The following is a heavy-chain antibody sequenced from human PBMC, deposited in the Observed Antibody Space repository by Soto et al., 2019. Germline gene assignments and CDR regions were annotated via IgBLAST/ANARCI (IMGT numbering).Heavy chain of an antibody. CDR3: ARTYCAADCPRRDFDY. D-gene: IGHD2-21*02. V-gene: IGHV1-46*01. CDR1: GYILSSYN. Sequence: QVQLVQSGAEVKEPGASVKVSCKASGYILSSYNMHWVRQAPGQGLEWMGIINPSGGRTSYAQKCQARITMTRATSTSTVYMELSSLRSDDTAVYYCARTYCAADCPRRDFDYWGQGTLVTVSS. J-gene: IGHJ4*02. CDR2: INPSGGRT.